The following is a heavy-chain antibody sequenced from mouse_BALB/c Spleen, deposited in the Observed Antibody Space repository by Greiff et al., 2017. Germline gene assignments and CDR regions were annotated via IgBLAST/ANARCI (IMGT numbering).Heavy chain of an antibody. CDR1: GYSITSDYA. V-gene: IGHV3-2*02. Sequence: DVQLQESGPGLVKPSQSLSLTCTVTGYSITSDYAWNWIRQFPGNKLEWMGYISYSGSTSYNPSLKSRISITRDTSKNQFFLQLNSVTTEDTATYYCARGDYYGSSYWFAYWGQGTLVTVSA. D-gene: IGHD1-1*01. CDR2: ISYSGST. J-gene: IGHJ3*01. CDR3: ARGDYYGSSYWFAY.